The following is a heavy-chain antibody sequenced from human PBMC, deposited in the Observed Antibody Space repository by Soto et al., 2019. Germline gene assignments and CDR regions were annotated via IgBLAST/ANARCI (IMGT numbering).Heavy chain of an antibody. CDR2: TYWDDDK. D-gene: IGHD3-3*01. J-gene: IGHJ6*02. CDR1: GFSLSTSGVG. Sequence: SGPTLVNPTQTLTLTCTFSGFSLSTSGVGVGWIRQPPGKALEWLALTYWDDDKRYSPSLKSRLTITKDTSKNQVVLTMTNMDPVDTATYYCAHSTSTRHYDFWSGPRPDVWGQGTTVTVSS. CDR3: AHSTSTRHYDFWSGPRPDV. V-gene: IGHV2-5*02.